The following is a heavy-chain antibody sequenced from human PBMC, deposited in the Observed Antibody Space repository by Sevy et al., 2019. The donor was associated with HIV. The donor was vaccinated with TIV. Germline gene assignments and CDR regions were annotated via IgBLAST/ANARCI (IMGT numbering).Heavy chain of an antibody. D-gene: IGHD2-2*01. Sequence: SETLSLTCTVSGGSISSYYWSWIRQPPGKGLEWIGYIYYSGSTNYNPSLKSRVTISVDTSKNQFSLKLSSVTAADTAVYYCARVEEGCSSTSCHTMAQYYYYGMDVWGQGTTVTVSS. V-gene: IGHV4-59*01. CDR2: IYYSGST. CDR1: GGSISSYY. J-gene: IGHJ6*02. CDR3: ARVEEGCSSTSCHTMAQYYYYGMDV.